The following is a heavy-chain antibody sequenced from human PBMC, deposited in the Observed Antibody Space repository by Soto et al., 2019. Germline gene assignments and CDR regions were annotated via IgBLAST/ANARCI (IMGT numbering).Heavy chain of an antibody. CDR3: ASFIYGLVGASDAFDI. D-gene: IGHD1-26*01. V-gene: IGHV1-69*13. J-gene: IGHJ3*02. CDR2: IIPIFGTA. CDR1: GGTFSSYA. Sequence: SVKVSCKASGGTFSSYAISWVRQAPGQGLEWMGGIIPIFGTANYAQKFQGRVTITADESTSTAYMELSSLRSEDTAVYYCASFIYGLVGASDAFDICRQGPMVTVSS.